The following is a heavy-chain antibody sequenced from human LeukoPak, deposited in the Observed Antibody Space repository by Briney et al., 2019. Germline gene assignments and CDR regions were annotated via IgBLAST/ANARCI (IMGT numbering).Heavy chain of an antibody. D-gene: IGHD1-26*01. V-gene: IGHV3-23*05. CDR1: GFTFSGYA. Sequence: GGSLRLSCAASGFTFSGYAMSWVRQAPGKGLEWVSLIFASGSTTKYADSVKGRFTISRDNSKNTLYLQMNSLRAEDTAVYYCARGSGSSQFDYWGQGTLVTVSS. CDR2: IFASGSTT. J-gene: IGHJ4*02. CDR3: ARGSGSSQFDY.